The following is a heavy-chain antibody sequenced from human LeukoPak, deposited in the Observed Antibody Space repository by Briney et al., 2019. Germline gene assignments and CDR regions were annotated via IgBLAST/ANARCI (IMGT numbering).Heavy chain of an antibody. J-gene: IGHJ2*01. CDR3: ATSPTHERSKNTVGYFDL. Sequence: GGSLRLSCAASGFTFSSYDMHWVRQATGKGLEWVSAIGTAGDTYYPGSVKGRFTISRENAKNSLYLQMNSLRAEDTAVYYCATSPTHERSKNTVGYFDLWGRGTLVTVSS. CDR2: IGTAGDT. V-gene: IGHV3-13*01. CDR1: GFTFSSYD. D-gene: IGHD5-24*01.